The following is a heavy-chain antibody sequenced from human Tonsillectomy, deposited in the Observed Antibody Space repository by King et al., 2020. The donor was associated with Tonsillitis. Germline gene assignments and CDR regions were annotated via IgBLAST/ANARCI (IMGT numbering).Heavy chain of an antibody. CDR2: IIPIFGTA. J-gene: IGHJ5*02. CDR3: ARDITMVRGVYPKYNWFDP. CDR1: GGTFSSYA. Sequence: QLVQSGAEVKKPGSSVKVSCKASGGTFSSYAISWVRHAPGQGLEWMGGIIPIFGTANYAQKFQGRVTITADESTSTAYMELSSLRSEDTAVYYCARDITMVRGVYPKYNWFDPWGQGTLVTVSS. D-gene: IGHD3-10*01. V-gene: IGHV1-69*12.